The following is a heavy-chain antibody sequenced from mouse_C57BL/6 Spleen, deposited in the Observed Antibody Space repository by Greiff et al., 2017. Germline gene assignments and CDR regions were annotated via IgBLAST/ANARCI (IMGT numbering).Heavy chain of an antibody. CDR3: ATPDYYGSRFAY. V-gene: IGHV3-6*01. Sequence: EVKLMESGPGLVKPSQSLSLTCSVTGYSITSGYYWNWIRQFPGNKLEWMGYISYDGSNNYNPSLKNRISITRDTSKNQFFLKLNSVTTEDTATYYCATPDYYGSRFAYWGQGTLVTVSA. J-gene: IGHJ3*01. CDR1: GYSITSGYY. D-gene: IGHD1-1*01. CDR2: ISYDGSN.